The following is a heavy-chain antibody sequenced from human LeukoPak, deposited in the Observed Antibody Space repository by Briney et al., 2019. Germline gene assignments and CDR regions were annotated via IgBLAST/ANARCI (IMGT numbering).Heavy chain of an antibody. CDR1: GGSISSSSYY. V-gene: IGHV4-39*07. Sequence: PSETLSLTCTVSGGSISSSSYYWGWLRQPPGKGLEWIGSIYYSGSTYYNPSLKSRVTISVDTSKNQFSLKLSSVTAADTAVYYCATFLPQGWYFDLWGRGTLVTVSS. CDR3: ATFLPQGWYFDL. CDR2: IYYSGST. J-gene: IGHJ2*01.